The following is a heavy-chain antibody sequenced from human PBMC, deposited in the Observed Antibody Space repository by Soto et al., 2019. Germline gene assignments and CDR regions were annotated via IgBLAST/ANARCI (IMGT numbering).Heavy chain of an antibody. J-gene: IGHJ6*02. CDR2: INPNSGGT. CDR3: ARGGRGYSYGQGMDV. D-gene: IGHD5-18*01. Sequence: ASVKVSCKASGYTFTGYYMHWVRQAPGQGLESMGWINPNSGGTNYAQKFQGWVTMTRDTSISTAYMELSRLRSDDTAVYYCARGGRGYSYGQGMDVWGQGTTVT. CDR1: GYTFTGYY. V-gene: IGHV1-2*04.